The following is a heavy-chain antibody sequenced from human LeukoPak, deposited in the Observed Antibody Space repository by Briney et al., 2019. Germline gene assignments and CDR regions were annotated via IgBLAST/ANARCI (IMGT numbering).Heavy chain of an antibody. CDR2: MNPNSGNT. Sequence: ASVKVSCKASGYTFTSYDINWVRQATGQGLEWMGWMNPNSGNTGYAQKFQGRVTMTRNTSISTAYMELSSLRSEDTAVYYCARGQSSSYYFDYWGQGTLVTVSS. D-gene: IGHD6-6*01. CDR3: ARGQSSSYYFDY. V-gene: IGHV1-8*01. CDR1: GYTFTSYD. J-gene: IGHJ4*02.